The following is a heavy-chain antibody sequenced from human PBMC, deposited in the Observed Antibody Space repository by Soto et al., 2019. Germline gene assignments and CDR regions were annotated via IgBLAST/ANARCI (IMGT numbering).Heavy chain of an antibody. Sequence: PGASLKISCKGSGYSFTSYWISWVRQMPGKGLEWMGRIDPSDSYTNYSPSFQGHVTISADKSISTAYLQWSSLKASDTAMYYCARHGGVVPAAQSFDPWGQGTLVSVSS. J-gene: IGHJ5*02. D-gene: IGHD2-2*01. V-gene: IGHV5-10-1*01. CDR3: ARHGGVVPAAQSFDP. CDR2: IDPSDSYT. CDR1: GYSFTSYW.